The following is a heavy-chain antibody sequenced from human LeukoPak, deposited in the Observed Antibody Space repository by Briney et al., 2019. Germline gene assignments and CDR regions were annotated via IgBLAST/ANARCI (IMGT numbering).Heavy chain of an antibody. CDR3: ARWVASMVRGVMKGNWFDP. J-gene: IGHJ5*02. CDR1: GYTFTSYG. Sequence: ASVKVSCKASGYTFTSYGISWVRQAPGQGLEWMGWISAYNGNTNYAQKLQGSVTMTTDTSTSTAYMELRSLRSDDTAVYYCARWVASMVRGVMKGNWFDPWGQGTLVTVSS. CDR2: ISAYNGNT. V-gene: IGHV1-18*01. D-gene: IGHD3-10*01.